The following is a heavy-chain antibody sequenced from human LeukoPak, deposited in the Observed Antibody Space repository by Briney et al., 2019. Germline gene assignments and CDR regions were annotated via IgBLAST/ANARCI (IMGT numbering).Heavy chain of an antibody. CDR2: ISYDGSNK. D-gene: IGHD1-26*01. Sequence: GGSLRLSCAASGFTFSSYAMHWVRQAPGKGLEWVAVISYDGSNKYYADSVKGRFTISRDNSKNTLYLQMNSLRAEDTAVYYCAKDGSSELFDYWGQGTLVTVSS. CDR3: AKDGSSELFDY. CDR1: GFTFSSYA. V-gene: IGHV3-30-3*01. J-gene: IGHJ4*02.